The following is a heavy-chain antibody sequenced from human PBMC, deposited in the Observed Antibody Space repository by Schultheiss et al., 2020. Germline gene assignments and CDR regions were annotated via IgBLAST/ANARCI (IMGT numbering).Heavy chain of an antibody. CDR3: AGITVAREC. J-gene: IGHJ4*02. Sequence: TLSLTCAVYGGSFSGYYWSWIRQPPGKGLEWIGYIYYSGSTNYNPSLKSRVTISVDTSKNQFSLKLSSVTAADTAVYYCAGITVARECWGQGTLVTVSS. CDR2: IYYSGST. D-gene: IGHD4-23*01. CDR1: GGSFSGYY. V-gene: IGHV4-59*08.